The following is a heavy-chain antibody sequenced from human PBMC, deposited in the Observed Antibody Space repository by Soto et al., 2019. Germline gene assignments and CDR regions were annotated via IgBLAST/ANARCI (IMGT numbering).Heavy chain of an antibody. CDR1: GFTFTNYA. CDR3: AREVGAPSGWLDP. CDR2: ISASGGLK. D-gene: IGHD1-26*01. Sequence: ESGGDLRQPGGSLRLSCAASGFTFTNYAMTWVRQTPGKRLEWVSGISASGGLKYYADSVRGRFTVSRDNSKNILYLQMDNLRDEDTALYYCAREVGAPSGWLDPWGQGTQVTVSS. V-gene: IGHV3-23*01. J-gene: IGHJ5*02.